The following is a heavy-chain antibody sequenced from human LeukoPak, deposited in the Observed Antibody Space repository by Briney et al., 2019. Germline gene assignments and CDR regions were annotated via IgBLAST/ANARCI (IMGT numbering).Heavy chain of an antibody. V-gene: IGHV3-30*02. Sequence: GGSLRLSCAASGFTFSSYGMRWVRQAPGKGLEWVAFIRYDGNNKYYADSVKGRFTISRDNSKNTLYLQMNSLRAGDTAVYYCARVRKYSGYYSWYFDLWGRGTLVTVSS. CDR3: ARVRKYSGYYSWYFDL. CDR2: IRYDGNNK. CDR1: GFTFSSYG. D-gene: IGHD5-12*01. J-gene: IGHJ2*01.